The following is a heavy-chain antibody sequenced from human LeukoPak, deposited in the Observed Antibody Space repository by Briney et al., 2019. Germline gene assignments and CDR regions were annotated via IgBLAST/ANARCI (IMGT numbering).Heavy chain of an antibody. CDR1: GFTFRNYW. CDR2: IKGDGSEK. V-gene: IGHV3-7*01. Sequence: GGSLRLSCAASGFTFRNYWMTWVRQAPGKGLEWVGNIKGDGSEKYYVDSVKGRFTISSDNAKNSLYLQMNSLRAEDTAVYYCAREARVATIFHYYYYMDVWGKGTTVTVSS. J-gene: IGHJ6*03. D-gene: IGHD5-12*01. CDR3: AREARVATIFHYYYYMDV.